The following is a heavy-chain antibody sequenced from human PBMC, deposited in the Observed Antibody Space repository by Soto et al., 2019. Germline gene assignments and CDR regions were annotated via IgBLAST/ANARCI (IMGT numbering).Heavy chain of an antibody. CDR2: IYYSGST. Sequence: PSETLSLTCTFSGGSISSGDYCWSWIRQPPGKGLEWIGYIYYSGSTYYNPSLKSRVTISVDTSKNQCSLKLRSVTAADTAVYYCARAGNYGSYGMDVWGQGTTVTVSS. D-gene: IGHD1-7*01. CDR3: ARAGNYGSYGMDV. CDR1: GGSISSGDYC. J-gene: IGHJ6*02. V-gene: IGHV4-30-4*01.